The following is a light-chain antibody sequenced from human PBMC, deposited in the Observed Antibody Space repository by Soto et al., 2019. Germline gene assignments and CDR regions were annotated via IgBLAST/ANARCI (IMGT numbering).Light chain of an antibody. Sequence: HSALTQPASVSGSPGQSITVSCTGTSSDVGGYKYVSWYQHHPGRAPKLMIYEVSNRPSGVSHRFSGSKSGNTASLTISGLQPEDEADYYCSSYTTSSTLVFGTGTKLTVL. CDR3: SSYTTSSTLV. CDR1: SSDVGGYKY. CDR2: EVS. J-gene: IGLJ1*01. V-gene: IGLV2-14*01.